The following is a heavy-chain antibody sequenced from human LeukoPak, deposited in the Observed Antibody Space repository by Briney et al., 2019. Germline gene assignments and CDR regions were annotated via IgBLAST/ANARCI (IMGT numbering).Heavy chain of an antibody. CDR1: GFTFSSHW. D-gene: IGHD1-1*01. Sequence: GGSLRLSCAASGFTFSSHWMSWVRQAPGKGLEWVADIKQDGSEKYYVDSVKGRFTISRDNAKNSLYLQMNSLRAEDTAVYYCARSRYNWNDWFDPWGQGTLVTVSS. J-gene: IGHJ5*02. CDR2: IKQDGSEK. V-gene: IGHV3-7*01. CDR3: ARSRYNWNDWFDP.